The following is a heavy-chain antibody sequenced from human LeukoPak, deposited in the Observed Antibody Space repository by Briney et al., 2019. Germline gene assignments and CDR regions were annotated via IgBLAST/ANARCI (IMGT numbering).Heavy chain of an antibody. V-gene: IGHV6-1*01. CDR1: GDSVSSNSAA. J-gene: IGHJ6*02. Sequence: SQTLSLTCAISGDSVSSNSAAWNWIRLSPSRGLEWLGRTYYRSKWYNDYAVSVKSRITINPDTSKNQFSLQLNSVTPEDTAVYYCARDTTPIGYYYYYGMDVWGQGTTVTVSS. CDR3: ARDTTPIGYYYYYGMDV. CDR2: TYYRSKWYN. D-gene: IGHD1-1*01.